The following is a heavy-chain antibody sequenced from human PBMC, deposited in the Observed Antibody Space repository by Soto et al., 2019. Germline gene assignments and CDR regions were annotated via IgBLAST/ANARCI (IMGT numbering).Heavy chain of an antibody. CDR2: ISAYNGNT. J-gene: IGHJ3*02. V-gene: IGHV1-18*01. CDR1: GYTFTSYG. Sequence: ASVKVSCKASGYTFTSYGISWVRQAPGQGLEWMGWISAYNGNTNYAQKLQGRVTMTTDTSTSTAYMELRSLRSDDTAVYYCASFAIALLKPGYYDSSGPSGLNAFDIWGQGTMVTVSS. CDR3: ASFAIALLKPGYYDSSGPSGLNAFDI. D-gene: IGHD3-22*01.